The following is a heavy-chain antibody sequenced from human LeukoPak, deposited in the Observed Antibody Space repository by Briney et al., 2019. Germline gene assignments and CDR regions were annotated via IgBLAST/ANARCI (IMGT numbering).Heavy chain of an antibody. CDR2: IYYSGST. CDR3: ARGHSGRGGIDP. D-gene: IGHD3-10*02. V-gene: IGHV4-39*07. Sequence: NPSETLSLTCTVSGGSISTSSYYWGWIRQPPGKGLECIGNIYYSGSTYYNPSLKSRVTISVDTSKNQFSLKLSSVTAADTAVYYCARGHSGRGGIDPWGQGTLVTVSS. CDR1: GGSISTSSYY. J-gene: IGHJ5*02.